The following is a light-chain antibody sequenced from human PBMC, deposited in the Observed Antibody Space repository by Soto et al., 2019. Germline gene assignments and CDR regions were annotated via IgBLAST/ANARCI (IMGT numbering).Light chain of an antibody. Sequence: QLVLTQSPSASASLGASVKLTCTLSSVHSSYAIAWHQQQPEKGPRYLMRVNSDGRHIKGDGIPDRFSGSSSGAERYLTISSLQSEDEADYYCQTWGTGTVVFGGGTKLTVL. V-gene: IGLV4-69*01. CDR2: VNSDGRH. CDR3: QTWGTGTVV. CDR1: SVHSSYA. J-gene: IGLJ2*01.